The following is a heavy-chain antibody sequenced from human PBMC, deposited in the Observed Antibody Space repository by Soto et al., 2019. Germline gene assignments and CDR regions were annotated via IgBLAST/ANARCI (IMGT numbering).Heavy chain of an antibody. CDR2: INPSGGST. J-gene: IGHJ4*02. D-gene: IGHD2-15*01. V-gene: IGHV1-46*03. Sequence: ASVKVSCKASGYTFTSYYMHWVRQAPGQGLEWMGIINPSGGSTSYAQKFQGRVTMTRDTSTSTVYMELSSLRSEDTAVYYCAREYFVVVLADRGSCFAFGDRGNLVTVS. CDR3: AREYFVVVLADRGSCFAF. CDR1: GYTFTSYY.